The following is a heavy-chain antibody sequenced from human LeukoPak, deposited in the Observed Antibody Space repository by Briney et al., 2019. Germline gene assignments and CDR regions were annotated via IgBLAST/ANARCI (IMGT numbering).Heavy chain of an antibody. V-gene: IGHV4-39*07. CDR3: ARGRAMIVVVTPDDFDI. D-gene: IGHD3-22*01. CDR1: GGSISSSSYY. J-gene: IGHJ3*02. CDR2: IYYSGST. Sequence: SETLSLTCTVSGGSISSSSYYWGWIRQPPGKGLEWIGSIYYSGSTYYNPSLKSRVTISVGTSKNQFSLKLSSVTAADTAVYYCARGRAMIVVVTPDDFDIWGQGTMVTVSS.